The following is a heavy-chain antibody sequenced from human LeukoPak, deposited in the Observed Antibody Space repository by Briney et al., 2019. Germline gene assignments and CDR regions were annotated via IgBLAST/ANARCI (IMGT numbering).Heavy chain of an antibody. CDR2: INHSGST. CDR1: GGSFSGYY. J-gene: IGHJ4*02. CDR3: ARAVYSSGWFRY. D-gene: IGHD6-19*01. V-gene: IGHV4-34*01. Sequence: SETLSLTCAVYGGSFSGYYWSWIRQPPGKGLEWIGEINHSGSTNYNPSLKSRVTISVDTSKNQFSLKLSSVTAADTAVYYCARAVYSSGWFRYWGQGTLVTVSS.